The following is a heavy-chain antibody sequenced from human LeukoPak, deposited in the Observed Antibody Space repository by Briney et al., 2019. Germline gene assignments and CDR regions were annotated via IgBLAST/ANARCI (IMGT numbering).Heavy chain of an antibody. J-gene: IGHJ4*02. CDR1: GGTFSSYA. Sequence: SVKVSCKASGGTFSSYAISWVRQAPGQGLEWMGGIIPIFVTANYAQKFQGRVTTTTDESTSTAYMELSSLRSEDTAVYYCARVPSGSYLGNFDYWGQGTLVTVSS. CDR3: ARVPSGSYLGNFDY. V-gene: IGHV1-69*05. D-gene: IGHD1-26*01. CDR2: IIPIFVTA.